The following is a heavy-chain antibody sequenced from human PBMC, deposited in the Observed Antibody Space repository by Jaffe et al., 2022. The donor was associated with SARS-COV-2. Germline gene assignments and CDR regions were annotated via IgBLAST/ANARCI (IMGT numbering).Heavy chain of an antibody. Sequence: QVQLQQSGPGLVKPSQTLSLTCAISGDSVSSKSVAWNWIRQSPSRGLEWLGRTYYRSKWSNDYAVSVKSRMTINPDTSKNQVSLHLNSVTPEDTAVYYCVREGSGNYFHWGQGTLVTVSP. J-gene: IGHJ4*02. V-gene: IGHV6-1*01. D-gene: IGHD3-10*01. CDR2: TYYRSKWSN. CDR1: GDSVSSKSVA. CDR3: VREGSGNYFH.